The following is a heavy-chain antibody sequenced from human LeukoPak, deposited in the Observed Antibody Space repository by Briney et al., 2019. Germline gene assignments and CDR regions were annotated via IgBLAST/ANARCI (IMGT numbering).Heavy chain of an antibody. D-gene: IGHD2-15*01. CDR1: GYTFTGYY. J-gene: IGHJ6*02. CDR3: ARYGVGVAPFYYYYGMDV. Sequence: GASVTVSCKASGYTFTGYYMHWVRQAPGQGLKWVGWINPNSGGTSNAQKFQGRVTMTRYAFISTAYMELSRLRSDGTAVYYWARYGVGVAPFYYYYGMDVWGQGTTVTVSS. V-gene: IGHV1-2*02. CDR2: INPNSGGT.